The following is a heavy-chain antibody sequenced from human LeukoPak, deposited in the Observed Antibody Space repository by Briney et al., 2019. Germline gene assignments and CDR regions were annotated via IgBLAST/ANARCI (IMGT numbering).Heavy chain of an antibody. D-gene: IGHD5-24*01. V-gene: IGHV3-21*01. CDR3: ARDRRWLQGHYYYYMDV. Sequence: GGSLRLSCAASGFTFDDYGMSWVRQAPGKGLEWVSSISSSSSYIYYADSVKGRFTISRDNAKNSLYLQMNSLRAEDTAVYYCARDRRWLQGHYYYYMDVWGKGTTATVSS. J-gene: IGHJ6*03. CDR2: ISSSSSYI. CDR1: GFTFDDYG.